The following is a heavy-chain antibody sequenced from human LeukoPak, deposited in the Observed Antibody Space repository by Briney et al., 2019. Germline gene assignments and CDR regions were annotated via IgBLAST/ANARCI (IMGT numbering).Heavy chain of an antibody. Sequence: GGSLRLSCAASGFTFSGSAMHWVRQASGKGLEWVGRIRSEANNYATAYVASVKGRFTISRDDSKNTAYLQMNSLKTEDTAVYYCTRDIVGSNYWGQGTLVTVSS. CDR2: IRSEANNYAT. CDR1: GFTFSGSA. CDR3: TRDIVGSNY. D-gene: IGHD5-12*01. V-gene: IGHV3-73*01. J-gene: IGHJ4*02.